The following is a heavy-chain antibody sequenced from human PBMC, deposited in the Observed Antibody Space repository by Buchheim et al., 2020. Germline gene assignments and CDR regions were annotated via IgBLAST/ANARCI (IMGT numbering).Heavy chain of an antibody. J-gene: IGHJ6*02. Sequence: QVQLQQWGAGLLKPSETLSLTCAVYGGSFSGYYWSWIRQPPGKGLEWIGEINHSGSTNYNPSLKRRVTISVDTSKNQFSLKLSSVTAADTAVYYCARGLAAREYYYYYGMDVWGQGTT. D-gene: IGHD6-6*01. V-gene: IGHV4-34*01. CDR2: INHSGST. CDR3: ARGLAAREYYYYYGMDV. CDR1: GGSFSGYY.